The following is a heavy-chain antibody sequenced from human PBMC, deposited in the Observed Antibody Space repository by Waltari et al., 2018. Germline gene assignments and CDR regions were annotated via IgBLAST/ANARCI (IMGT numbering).Heavy chain of an antibody. J-gene: IGHJ6*03. D-gene: IGHD3-3*01. CDR1: GGSISSYY. CDR3: ARERVYDPSRGFYYYYMDV. Sequence: QVQLQASGPGLVKPSATLSLTCPVSGGSISSYYWSWLRQPAGKGLEWIGRIYTSGSTNYNPSLKSRVTMSVDTSKNQFSLKLSSVTAADTAVYYCARERVYDPSRGFYYYYMDVWGKGTTVTISS. V-gene: IGHV4-4*07. CDR2: IYTSGST.